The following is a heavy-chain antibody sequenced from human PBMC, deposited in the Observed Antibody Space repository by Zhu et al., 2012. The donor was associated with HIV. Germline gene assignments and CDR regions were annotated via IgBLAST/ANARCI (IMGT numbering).Heavy chain of an antibody. CDR3: ARGRASSENYWYFDV. D-gene: IGHD6-6*01. J-gene: IGHJ2*01. CDR2: IYYSGNT. Sequence: QVQLQESGPRLVKPSETLSLTCTVPGASVSSGNHYWSWIRQPPGKGLEWIGNIYYSGNTNYNISLKSRVIISVDVSKNQFSLNVKSVTAADTAEYYCARGRASSENYWYFDVWSPGTRVTVSS. CDR1: GASVSSGNHY. V-gene: IGHV4-61*01.